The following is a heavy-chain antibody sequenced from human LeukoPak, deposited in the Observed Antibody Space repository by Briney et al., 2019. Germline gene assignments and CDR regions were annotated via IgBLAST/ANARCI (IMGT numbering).Heavy chain of an antibody. D-gene: IGHD3-3*01. CDR2: INHSGST. CDR1: GGSFSGYY. Sequence: SETLSLTCAVYGGSFSGYYWSWIRQPPGKGLEWIGEINHSGSTNYNPSLKSRVTISVDTSKNQFSLKLSSVTAADTAVYYCARHVSIYDFWNGPPRPYFDYWGQGTLVTVSS. CDR3: ARHVSIYDFWNGPPRPYFDY. J-gene: IGHJ4*02. V-gene: IGHV4-34*01.